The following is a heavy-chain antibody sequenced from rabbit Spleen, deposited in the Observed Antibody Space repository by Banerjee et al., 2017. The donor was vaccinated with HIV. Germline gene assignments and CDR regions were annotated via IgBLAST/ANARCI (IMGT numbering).Heavy chain of an antibody. CDR1: GVSFSGDSY. Sequence: QSLEESGGDLVKPGASLTLTCIASGVSFSGDSYMCWVRQAPGKGLEWIACIDSGSSGFTYFATWAKGRFTISKTSSTTVTLQMTRLTAADTATYFCARDTGTSFSTYGMDLWGPGDPRHRL. CDR3: ARDTGTSFSTYGMDL. V-gene: IGHV1S40*01. J-gene: IGHJ6*01. D-gene: IGHD8-1*01. CDR2: IDSGSSGFT.